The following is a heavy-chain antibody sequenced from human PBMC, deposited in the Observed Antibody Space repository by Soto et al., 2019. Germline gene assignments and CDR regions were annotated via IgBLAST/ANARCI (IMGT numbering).Heavy chain of an antibody. CDR2: IYYSGST. CDR3: ARSYGSCFDY. CDR1: GGSISSYY. D-gene: IGHD5-18*01. J-gene: IGHJ4*02. V-gene: IGHV4-59*08. Sequence: SETLSLTCTVSGGSISSYYWSWIRQPPGKGLEWIGYIYYSGSTNYNPSLKSRVTISVDTSKNQFSLKLSSVTAADTAVYYCARSYGSCFDYWGKGTLVTVSS.